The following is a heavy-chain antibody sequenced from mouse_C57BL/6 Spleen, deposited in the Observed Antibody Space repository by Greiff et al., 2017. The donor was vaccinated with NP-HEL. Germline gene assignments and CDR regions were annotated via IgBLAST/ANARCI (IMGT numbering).Heavy chain of an antibody. CDR3: ARRGYYGWYFDV. Sequence: VQLQQSGAELARPGASVKLSCKASGYTFTSYGISWVKQRTGQGLEWIGEIYPRSGNTYYTEKFKGKATLTADKSSSTAYMELRIRRSEDAAVYFCARRGYYGWYFDVWGTGTTVTVSS. V-gene: IGHV1-81*01. D-gene: IGHD1-1*01. CDR2: IYPRSGNT. J-gene: IGHJ1*03. CDR1: GYTFTSYG.